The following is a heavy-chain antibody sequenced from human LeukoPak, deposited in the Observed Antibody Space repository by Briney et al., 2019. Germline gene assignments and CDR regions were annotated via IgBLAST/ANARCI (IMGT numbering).Heavy chain of an antibody. CDR3: ARLLDNDSSGDPDTFDM. CDR1: GGSISRHF. CDR2: IHYSGRT. Sequence: SETLSLTCSVSGGSISRHFWSWIRQPPGKGLEWIAFIHYSGRTKYNPSLQSRVAISIDTSENNFSLRLTSVTAADTAVYYCARLLDNDSSGDPDTFDMWGQGTVVSVSS. D-gene: IGHD3-22*01. J-gene: IGHJ3*02. V-gene: IGHV4-59*11.